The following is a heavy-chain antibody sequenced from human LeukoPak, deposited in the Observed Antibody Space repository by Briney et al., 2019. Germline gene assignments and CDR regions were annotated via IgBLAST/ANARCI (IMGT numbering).Heavy chain of an antibody. Sequence: GGSLRLSCGASGFTFNTYWMSWVRQAPGKGLEWVANIKPDGSEKYYVDSVKGRFTISRDNAKNSLYLQMNSLRAEDTAVYYCARDSAMVRGVSYFDYWGQGTLVTVSS. CDR1: GFTFNTYW. V-gene: IGHV3-7*01. D-gene: IGHD3-10*01. J-gene: IGHJ4*02. CDR3: ARDSAMVRGVSYFDY. CDR2: IKPDGSEK.